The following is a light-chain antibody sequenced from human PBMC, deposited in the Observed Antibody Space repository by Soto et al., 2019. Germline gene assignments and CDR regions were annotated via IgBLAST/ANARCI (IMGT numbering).Light chain of an antibody. CDR3: QQYYGTPIT. CDR2: WAS. J-gene: IGKJ5*01. CDR1: QSVLYRSNNKSY. Sequence: DIVLTQSPDSLAVSLGERATINCKSSQSVLYRSNNKSYLTWYQQKSGQPPKLLIDWASTRESGVPDRFGGSGSGTDFTLTISSLQAEDVAVYYCQQYYGTPITFGQGTRLEIK. V-gene: IGKV4-1*01.